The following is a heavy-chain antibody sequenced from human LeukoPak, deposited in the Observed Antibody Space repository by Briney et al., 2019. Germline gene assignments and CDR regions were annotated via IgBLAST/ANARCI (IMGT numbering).Heavy chain of an antibody. CDR2: IYYSGST. Sequence: PSETLSLTCTVSGGSISSSSYYWGWMRQPPGKGLAWIGSIYYSGSTYYNPSLKSRVTISLDTSKNQFSLKLSSVTAADTAVYSCARQSLTPSTNFDYWGQGTLVTVSS. V-gene: IGHV4-39*01. J-gene: IGHJ4*02. D-gene: IGHD4-23*01. CDR1: GGSISSSSYY. CDR3: ARQSLTPSTNFDY.